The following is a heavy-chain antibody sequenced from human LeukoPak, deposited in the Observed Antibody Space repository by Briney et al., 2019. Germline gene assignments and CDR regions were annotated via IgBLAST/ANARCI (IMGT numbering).Heavy chain of an antibody. V-gene: IGHV4-31*11. D-gene: IGHD4-23*01. Sequence: PSETLSLTCAVSGGSISSGGYYWSWIRQHPGKGLEWIGYIYYSGSTYYNPSLKSRLTISVDTSKNQFSLKLSSVTAADTAVYYCARGAYGGNSIPPGSDYWGQGILVTVSS. CDR1: GGSISSGGYY. CDR2: IYYSGST. J-gene: IGHJ4*02. CDR3: ARGAYGGNSIPPGSDY.